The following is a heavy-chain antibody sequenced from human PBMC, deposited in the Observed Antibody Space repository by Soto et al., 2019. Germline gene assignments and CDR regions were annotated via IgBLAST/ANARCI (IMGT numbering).Heavy chain of an antibody. CDR3: ARADAYSQYPAMDV. CDR2: ISGTSSYT. D-gene: IGHD4-4*01. J-gene: IGHJ6*02. Sequence: QVQLVESGGGLVKPGGSLRLSCTASGFSFSDYYMSWIRQAPGKGLEWISFISGTSSYTDYADSLKGRFTISRDNAKNSLYLQMNSLRAEDTAVYYCARADAYSQYPAMDVWGQGTTVTVSS. CDR1: GFSFSDYY. V-gene: IGHV3-11*06.